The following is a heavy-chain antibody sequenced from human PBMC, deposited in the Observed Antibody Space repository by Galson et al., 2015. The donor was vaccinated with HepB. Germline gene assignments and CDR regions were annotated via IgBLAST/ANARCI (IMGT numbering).Heavy chain of an antibody. CDR3: ARDASALRRTGGLQHYYYYYYMDV. Sequence: SVKVSCKASGGTFSSYAISWVRQAPGQGLEWMGGIIPIFGTANYAQKFQGRVTITADESTSTAYMELSSLSSEDTAVYYCARDASALRRTGGLQHYYYYYYMDVWGKGTTVTVSS. D-gene: IGHD1-1*01. V-gene: IGHV1-69*13. CDR1: GGTFSSYA. CDR2: IIPIFGTA. J-gene: IGHJ6*03.